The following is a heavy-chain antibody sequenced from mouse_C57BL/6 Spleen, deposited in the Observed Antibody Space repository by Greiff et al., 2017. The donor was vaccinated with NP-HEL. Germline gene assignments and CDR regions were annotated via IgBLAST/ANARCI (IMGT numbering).Heavy chain of an antibody. CDR1: GYTFTSYW. V-gene: IGHV1-50*01. Sequence: QVQLQQSGAELVKPGASVKLSCKASGYTFTSYWMQWVKQRPGQGLEWIGEIDPSDSYTNYNQKFKGKATLTVDTSSSTAYMQLSSLTSEDSAVYYCARDYYGSGVPDVWGTGTTVTVSS. CDR2: IDPSDSYT. J-gene: IGHJ1*03. D-gene: IGHD1-1*01. CDR3: ARDYYGSGVPDV.